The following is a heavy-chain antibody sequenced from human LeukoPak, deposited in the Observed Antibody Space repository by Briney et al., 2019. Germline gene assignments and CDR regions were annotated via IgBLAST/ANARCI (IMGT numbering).Heavy chain of an antibody. D-gene: IGHD6-13*01. CDR2: MNPNSGNT. Sequence: ASVKVSCKASGGTFSSYAISWVRQATGQGLEWMGWMNPNSGNTGYAQKFQGRVTMTRNTSISTVYMELSSLRSEDTAVYYCARMGGIAAAGEDYWGQGTLVTVSS. CDR3: ARMGGIAAAGEDY. V-gene: IGHV1-8*02. J-gene: IGHJ4*02. CDR1: GGTFSSYA.